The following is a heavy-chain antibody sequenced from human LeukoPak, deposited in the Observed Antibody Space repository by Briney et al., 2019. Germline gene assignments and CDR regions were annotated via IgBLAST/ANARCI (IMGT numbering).Heavy chain of an antibody. CDR2: IRYDGSTK. V-gene: IGHV3-30*02. Sequence: GGSLRLSCAASGFTFSSYAVHWVRQAPGEGLEWVAFIRYDGSTKYYADSVKGRFTIFRDNSKDTLYLQMNSLRAEDTAVYYCAKGSTYTPDYWGQGTLVTVSS. CDR3: AKGSTYTPDY. J-gene: IGHJ4*02. D-gene: IGHD6-13*01. CDR1: GFTFSSYA.